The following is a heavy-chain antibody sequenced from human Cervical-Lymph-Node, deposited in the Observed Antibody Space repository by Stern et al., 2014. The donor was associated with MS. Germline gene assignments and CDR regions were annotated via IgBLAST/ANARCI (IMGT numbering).Heavy chain of an antibody. CDR2: ISGNSKSI. J-gene: IGHJ4*02. D-gene: IGHD4-23*01. Sequence: VQLLESGGGLVQPGGSLGLSCAASGFTFSDYSMNWVRQAPGTGLAWFSYISGNSKSIYYADSVRGRFTVSRDNARNSVYLQMNNLRVGDTAVYYCARGMKWELSIDYWGQGALVTVSS. CDR1: GFTFSDYS. CDR3: ARGMKWELSIDY. V-gene: IGHV3-48*01.